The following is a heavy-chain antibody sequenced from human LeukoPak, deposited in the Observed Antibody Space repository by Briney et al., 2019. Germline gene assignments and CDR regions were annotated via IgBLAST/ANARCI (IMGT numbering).Heavy chain of an antibody. CDR2: ISTHGSST. V-gene: IGHV3-74*01. CDR1: GFAFSNYW. Sequence: PGGPLRLSCAASGFAFSNYWLHWVRQAPGKGLEWVACISTHGSSTNYADSVKGRFTISRDNAKNTLYLQMTSLSAEDTAVYYALAGYYYYYMDVWGKGTTVTVSS. CDR3: LAGYYYYYMDV. D-gene: IGHD3-16*01. J-gene: IGHJ6*03.